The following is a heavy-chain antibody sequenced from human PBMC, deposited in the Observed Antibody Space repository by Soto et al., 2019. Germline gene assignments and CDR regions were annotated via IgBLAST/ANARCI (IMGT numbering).Heavy chain of an antibody. CDR1: GYTFTGYY. Sequence: ASVKVSCKASGYTFTGYYMHWVRQAPGQGLEWMGWINPNSGGTNYAQKFQGWVTMTRDTSISTAYMELSRLRSDDTAVYYCARGYCSGGSCDLDYWGQGTLVTVSS. CDR2: INPNSGGT. V-gene: IGHV1-2*04. CDR3: ARGYCSGGSCDLDY. D-gene: IGHD2-15*01. J-gene: IGHJ4*02.